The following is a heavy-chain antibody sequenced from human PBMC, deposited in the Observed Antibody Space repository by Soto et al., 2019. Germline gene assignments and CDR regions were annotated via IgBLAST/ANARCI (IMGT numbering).Heavy chain of an antibody. J-gene: IGHJ5*02. V-gene: IGHV3-21*01. CDR3: ARDAFYGSGSYLIWFDP. Sequence: GSLRLSCAASGFTFSSYSMNWVRQAPGKGLEWVSSISSSSSYIYYADSVKGRFTISRDNAKNSLYLQMNSLRAEDTAVYYCARDAFYGSGSYLIWFDPWGQGTLVTVSS. CDR1: GFTFSSYS. D-gene: IGHD3-10*01. CDR2: ISSSSSYI.